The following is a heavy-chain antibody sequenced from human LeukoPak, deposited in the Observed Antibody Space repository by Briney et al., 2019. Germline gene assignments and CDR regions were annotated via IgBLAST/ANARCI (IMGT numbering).Heavy chain of an antibody. Sequence: PGGSLRLSCSASGFTFSMYAMHWVRQAPGKGLEYVAVIYSNGQRTFYADSVKGRFTVTRDNSENTVYLQMSSLRGEDTAVYYCVKGAGSLLLPLLSDSWGQGTLVTVSS. CDR1: GFTFSMYA. V-gene: IGHV3-64D*06. D-gene: IGHD3-10*01. CDR2: IYSNGQRT. CDR3: VKGAGSLLLPLLSDS. J-gene: IGHJ4*02.